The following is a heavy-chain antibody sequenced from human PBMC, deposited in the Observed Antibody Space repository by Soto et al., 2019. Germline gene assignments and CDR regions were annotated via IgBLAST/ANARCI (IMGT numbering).Heavy chain of an antibody. CDR2: INAGNGNT. D-gene: IGHD2-21*02. CDR1: GYTFTSYA. CDR3: ARDGTAPLRGALSSRFDP. V-gene: IGHV1-3*01. Sequence: QVQLVQSGAEVKKPGASVKVSCKASGYTFTSYAMHWVRQAPGQRLEWMGWINAGNGNTKYSQKFQGRVTITRDTSESSADIELLSLSSEGTAVYSGARDGTAPLRGALSSRFDPWGRGTLVTVSS. J-gene: IGHJ5*02.